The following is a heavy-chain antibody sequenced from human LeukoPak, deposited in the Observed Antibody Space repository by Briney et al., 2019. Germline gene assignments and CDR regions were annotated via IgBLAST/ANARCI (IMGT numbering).Heavy chain of an antibody. D-gene: IGHD5-18*01. CDR2: ISSTSSAI. V-gene: IGHV3-48*04. J-gene: IGHJ4*02. Sequence: GGPLRLSCAASGFTFSNFSMNWVRQAPGKGLEWLSYISSTSSAIYYADSLKGRFTISRDNAKNSLYLQMNSLRAEDTAVYYCARVIASYGDSAYWGQGTLVTVSS. CDR3: ARVIASYGDSAY. CDR1: GFTFSNFS.